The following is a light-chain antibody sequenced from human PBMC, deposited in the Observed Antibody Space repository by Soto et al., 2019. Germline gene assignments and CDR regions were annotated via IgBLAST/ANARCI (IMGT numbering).Light chain of an antibody. J-gene: IGKJ4*01. CDR1: QGISSR. Sequence: DIQMTQSPSSVSASVGDRVTITCRASQGISSRLAWYQQKPGKAPNLLIYAASSLQSGVPSRFSGSGSETDFTITIGSLQPEDFATYYCLQPNSFPLTFGGGTKVEIK. V-gene: IGKV1-12*01. CDR2: AAS. CDR3: LQPNSFPLT.